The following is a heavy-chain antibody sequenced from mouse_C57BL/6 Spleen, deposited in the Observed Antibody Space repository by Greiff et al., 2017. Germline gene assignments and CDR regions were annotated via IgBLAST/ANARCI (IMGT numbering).Heavy chain of an antibody. CDR3: AKNYYGGYFDV. D-gene: IGHD1-1*01. CDR2: INPSSGYT. CDR1: GYTFTSYT. J-gene: IGHJ1*03. Sequence: QVQLQQSGAELARPGASVKMSCKASGYTFTSYTMHWVKQRPGQGLEWIGYINPSSGYTKYNQKFKDKATLTADKSSSTAYMQLSSLTSEDSAVXYCAKNYYGGYFDVWGTGTTVTVSS. V-gene: IGHV1-4*01.